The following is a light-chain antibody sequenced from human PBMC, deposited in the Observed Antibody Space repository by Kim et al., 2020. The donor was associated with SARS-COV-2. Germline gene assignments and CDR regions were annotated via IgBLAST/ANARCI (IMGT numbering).Light chain of an antibody. V-gene: IGKV1-5*03. Sequence: AVGGDRVTITCRASQSISTWVDRYQQKPGKAPNLLIYKASILESGVPSRFSGSASGTEFPLTISSLQPDDFGTYYCQHYNAYPWTFGQGTKVDIK. CDR2: KAS. CDR3: QHYNAYPWT. CDR1: QSISTW. J-gene: IGKJ1*01.